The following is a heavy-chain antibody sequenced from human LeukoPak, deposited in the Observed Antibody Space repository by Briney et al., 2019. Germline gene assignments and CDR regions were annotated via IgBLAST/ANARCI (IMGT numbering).Heavy chain of an antibody. D-gene: IGHD6-19*01. V-gene: IGHV3-30*04. CDR3: ARYATVAAHRDFDY. J-gene: IGHJ4*02. CDR1: GFTFSSYA. CDR2: ISYDGSNK. Sequence: GGSLRLSCAASGFTFSSYAMHWVRQAPGKGLEWVAVISYDGSNKYYADSVKGRFTISRDNSKNTLYLQMNSLRAEGTAVYYCARYATVAAHRDFDYWGQGTLVTVSS.